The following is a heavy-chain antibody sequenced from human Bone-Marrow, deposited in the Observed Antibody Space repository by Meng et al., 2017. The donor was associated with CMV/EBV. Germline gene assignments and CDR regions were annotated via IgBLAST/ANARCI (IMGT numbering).Heavy chain of an antibody. CDR2: IYYSGST. D-gene: IGHD1-26*01. V-gene: IGHV4-59*01. CDR1: GGSISSYY. CDR3: ARTSGSYYSHAFDI. Sequence: GSLRLSCTVSGGSISSYYWSWIRQPPGKGLEWIGYIYYSGSTNYNPSLKSRVTISVDTSKNQFSLKLSSVTAADTAVYYCARTSGSYYSHAFDIWGQGRMVAVSS. J-gene: IGHJ3*02.